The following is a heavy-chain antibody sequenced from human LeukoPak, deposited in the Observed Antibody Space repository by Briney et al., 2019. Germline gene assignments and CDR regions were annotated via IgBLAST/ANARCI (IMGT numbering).Heavy chain of an antibody. CDR3: AKDTRRIAAAGTDFDY. J-gene: IGHJ4*02. Sequence: GGSLRLSCAASGFTFSSYSMNWVRQAPGKGLEWVAFIRYDGSNKYYADSVKGRFTISRDNSKNTLYLQMNSLRAEDTAVYYCAKDTRRIAAAGTDFDYWGQGTLVTVSS. D-gene: IGHD6-13*01. CDR1: GFTFSSYS. V-gene: IGHV3-30*02. CDR2: IRYDGSNK.